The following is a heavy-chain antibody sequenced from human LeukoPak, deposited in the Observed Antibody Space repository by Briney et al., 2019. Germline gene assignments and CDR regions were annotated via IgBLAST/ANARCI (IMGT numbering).Heavy chain of an antibody. D-gene: IGHD3-10*01. CDR3: ARHYYGSGSSGQSDY. V-gene: IGHV5-51*01. CDR2: IYPHDSDT. Sequence: GESLKISCKSSGYSYVSYWIAWVRQMPGKGLEWMGTIYPHDSDTRYSPSFQGQVTISADKSINTVYLQWSSLKASDTAMYYCARHYYGSGSSGQSDYWGQGTLVTVSS. CDR1: GYSYVSYW. J-gene: IGHJ4*02.